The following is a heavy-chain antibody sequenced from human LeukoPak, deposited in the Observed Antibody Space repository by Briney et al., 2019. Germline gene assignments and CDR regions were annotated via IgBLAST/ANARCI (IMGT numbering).Heavy chain of an antibody. V-gene: IGHV4-30-2*01. CDR2: IYHSGST. CDR1: GGSFSGYS. CDR3: AREFGARFDY. Sequence: SSETLSLTCAVYGGSFSGYSWSWIRQPPGKGLEWIGYIYHSGSTYYNPSLKSRVTISVDRSKNQFSLKLSSVTAADTAVYYCAREFGARFDYWGQGTLVTVSS. D-gene: IGHD3-10*01. J-gene: IGHJ4*02.